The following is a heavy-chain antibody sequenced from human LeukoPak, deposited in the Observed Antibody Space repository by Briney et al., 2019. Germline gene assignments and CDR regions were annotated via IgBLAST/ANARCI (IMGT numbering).Heavy chain of an antibody. Sequence: GESLKISREASGFNFSNYWVGWVRQMPGKGLEWMGIIYPGDYDTRYSPSFQGHVTISVDKSISTAYLQWRSLRASDTAMYFCAGHSFDTVDAFDVWGQGTIVTVSA. D-gene: IGHD2-2*02. J-gene: IGHJ3*01. V-gene: IGHV5-51*01. CDR2: IYPGDYDT. CDR1: GFNFSNYW. CDR3: AGHSFDTVDAFDV.